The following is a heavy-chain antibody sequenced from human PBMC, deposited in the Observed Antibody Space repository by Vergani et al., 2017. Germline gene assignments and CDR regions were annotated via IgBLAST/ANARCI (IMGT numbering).Heavy chain of an antibody. V-gene: IGHV4-59*01. Sequence: QVQLQESGPGLVKPSETLSLTCTVSGGSISSYYWSWIRPPPGKGLEWIGYIYYSGSTNYNPSLKSRVTISVDTSKNQFSLKLSSVTAADTAVYYCARARRSGDFWSCHYFDYWGQGTLVTVSS. CDR3: ARARRSGDFWSCHYFDY. D-gene: IGHD3-3*01. J-gene: IGHJ4*02. CDR2: IYYSGST. CDR1: GGSISSYY.